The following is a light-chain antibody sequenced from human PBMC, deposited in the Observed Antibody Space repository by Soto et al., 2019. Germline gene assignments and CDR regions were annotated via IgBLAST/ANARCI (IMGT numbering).Light chain of an antibody. V-gene: IGKV3-20*01. Sequence: EIVLTQSPGTLSLSPGERATLSCRASQSFSSRYLAWYQQKPGQAPRLLIYGASSRVTGIPDRFSGSGSGTDFTLTISRLEPEDFAVYFCQQYSASPMTFGQGTRWIS. CDR1: QSFSSRY. J-gene: IGKJ1*01. CDR3: QQYSASPMT. CDR2: GAS.